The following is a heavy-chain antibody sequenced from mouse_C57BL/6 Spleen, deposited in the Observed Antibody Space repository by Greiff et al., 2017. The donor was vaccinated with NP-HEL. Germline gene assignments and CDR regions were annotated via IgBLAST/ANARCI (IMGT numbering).Heavy chain of an antibody. J-gene: IGHJ3*01. Sequence: QVQLKESGPGLVQPSQSLSITCTVSGFSLTSYGVHWVRQSPGKGLEWLGVIWSGGSTDYNAAFISRLSISKDNSKSQVFFKVNSLQADDTAIYYCASYDYDEVWFAYWGQGTLVTVSA. CDR3: ASYDYDEVWFAY. CDR1: GFSLTSYG. CDR2: IWSGGST. V-gene: IGHV2-2*01. D-gene: IGHD2-4*01.